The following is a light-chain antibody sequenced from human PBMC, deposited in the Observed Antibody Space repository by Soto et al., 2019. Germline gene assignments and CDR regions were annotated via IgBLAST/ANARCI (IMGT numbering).Light chain of an antibody. CDR1: QSVLYSSNNKNY. CDR2: WAS. V-gene: IGKV4-1*01. CDR3: QQYYSIPWS. Sequence: DIVMTQSPDSLAVSLGERATINCNSTQSVLYSSNNKNYLAWYQQKPGQPPKLLIYWASTRESGVPDRFSGSGSGTDFTLTISSLQAEDVAVYYCQQYYSIPWSFGQGTKVEI. J-gene: IGKJ1*01.